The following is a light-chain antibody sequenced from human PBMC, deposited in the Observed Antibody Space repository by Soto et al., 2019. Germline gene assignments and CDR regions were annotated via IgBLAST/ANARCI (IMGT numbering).Light chain of an antibody. CDR1: QSVSSN. Sequence: ETVMTQSPATLFVSPGERATLSCRASQSVSSNLAWYQHKPGQAPRLLIYGASTRATGIPARFSGSGSGTEFILTISSLQSEDFAVYYCQQHNNWPPITFGQGTRLEI. CDR3: QQHNNWPPIT. J-gene: IGKJ5*01. CDR2: GAS. V-gene: IGKV3-15*01.